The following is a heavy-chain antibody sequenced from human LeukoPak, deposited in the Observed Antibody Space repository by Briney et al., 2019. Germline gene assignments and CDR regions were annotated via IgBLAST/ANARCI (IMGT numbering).Heavy chain of an antibody. CDR3: AKGPYTNYFDS. CDR2: VYISGRT. D-gene: IGHD4-11*01. V-gene: IGHV4-4*07. Sequence: SETLFLTCSVSGVSVSTYYWSWIRQPAGKGLEWIGRVYISGRTNYNPSLASRVTVPLDTSKNQFSLTLRSVTAADTAVYYCAKGPYTNYFDSWGQGTLVIVSS. CDR1: GVSVSTYY. J-gene: IGHJ4*02.